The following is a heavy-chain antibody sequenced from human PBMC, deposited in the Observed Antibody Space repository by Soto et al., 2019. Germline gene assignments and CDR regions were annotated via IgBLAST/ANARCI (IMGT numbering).Heavy chain of an antibody. V-gene: IGHV4-59*01. CDR2: IYYSGST. D-gene: IGHD3-10*01. Sequence: SETLSLTCTVPGGSISSYYWSWIRQPPGKGLEWIGYIYYSGSTNYNPSLKSRVTISVDTSKNQFSLKLSSVTAADTAVYYCAREMVRGVGSDYWGQGTLVTVSS. J-gene: IGHJ4*02. CDR3: AREMVRGVGSDY. CDR1: GGSISSYY.